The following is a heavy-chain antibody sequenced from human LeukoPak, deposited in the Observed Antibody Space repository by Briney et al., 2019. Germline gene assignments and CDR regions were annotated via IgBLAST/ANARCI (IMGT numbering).Heavy chain of an antibody. D-gene: IGHD3-10*01. V-gene: IGHV3-7*05. CDR2: IKEDGSDK. Sequence: GGSLRLSCSASAFTFSVYWMTWVRQAPGKGLEWVATIKEDGSDKYYVDSVRGRFTFSRDNAENSLYLQMNSLTAEDTALYYCVRDGIRDIPGIITIRYDYWGQGTLVTVSS. CDR3: VRDGIRDIPGIITIRYDY. CDR1: AFTFSVYW. J-gene: IGHJ4*02.